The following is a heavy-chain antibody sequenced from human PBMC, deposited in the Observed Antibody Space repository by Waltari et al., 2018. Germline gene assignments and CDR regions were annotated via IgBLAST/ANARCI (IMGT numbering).Heavy chain of an antibody. CDR2: IYYSGST. J-gene: IGHJ6*03. CDR3: AREFRGSYSGLYYYYYMDV. CDR1: GGSISSGGYY. D-gene: IGHD1-26*01. V-gene: IGHV4-31*03. Sequence: QVQLQESGPGLVKPSQTLSLTCTVSGGSISSGGYYWSWIRQHPGKGLEWIGYIYYSGSTYYNPSLKSRVTISVDTSKNQFSLKLSSVTAEDTAVYYCAREFRGSYSGLYYYYYMDVWGKGTTVTVSS.